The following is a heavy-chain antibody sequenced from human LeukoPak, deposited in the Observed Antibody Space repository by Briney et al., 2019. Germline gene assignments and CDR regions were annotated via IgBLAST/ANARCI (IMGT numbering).Heavy chain of an antibody. D-gene: IGHD2-15*01. CDR3: ARGVVAPYYFDY. CDR2: IKQDGSEK. V-gene: IGHV3-7*01. Sequence: GGSLRLSCAASGFTFSSYSMNWVRQAPGKGLEWVANIKQDGSEKYYVDSVKGRFTISRDNAKNSLYLQMNSLRAEDTAVYYCARGVVAPYYFDYWGQGTLVTVSS. J-gene: IGHJ4*02. CDR1: GFTFSSYS.